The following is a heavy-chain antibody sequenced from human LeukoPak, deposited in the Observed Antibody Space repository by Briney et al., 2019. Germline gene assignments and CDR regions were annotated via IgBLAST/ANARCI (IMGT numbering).Heavy chain of an antibody. CDR3: ARGNVYYYESSGPTLGDAFDV. CDR2: ISSCGTYA. D-gene: IGHD3-22*01. V-gene: IGHV3-11*05. Sequence: GGSLRLSCAASGFTFSGTYMSWIRQAPGKGLEWVSFISSCGTYADYADSVKGRFTISKDNAKNALHLQMNSLRGEETAVYYRARGNVYYYESSGPTLGDAFDVWGQGTMVTVS. CDR1: GFTFSGTY. J-gene: IGHJ3*01.